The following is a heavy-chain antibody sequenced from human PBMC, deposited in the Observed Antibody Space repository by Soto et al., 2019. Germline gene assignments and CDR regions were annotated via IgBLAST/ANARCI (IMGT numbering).Heavy chain of an antibody. Sequence: GASVKVSCKASGYTFTSYDINWVRQATGQGLEWMGWMNPNSGNTGYAQKFQGRVTMTRNTSISTAFMELSSLRSEDTAVYYCARGRWGSGSYAFDILGQGTMVTVSS. V-gene: IGHV1-8*01. CDR1: GYTFTSYD. J-gene: IGHJ3*02. CDR2: MNPNSGNT. D-gene: IGHD3-10*01. CDR3: ARGRWGSGSYAFDI.